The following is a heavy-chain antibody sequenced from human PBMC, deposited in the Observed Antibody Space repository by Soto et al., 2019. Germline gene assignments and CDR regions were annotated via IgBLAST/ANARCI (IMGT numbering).Heavy chain of an antibody. CDR3: ARGISYYYFPDAFDI. Sequence: SETLSLTCTVSGGSISSGGYYWRWIRQHPGKGLEWIGYIYYSGSTYYNPSLKSRVTISVDTSKNQFSLKLSSVTAADTAVYYCARGISYYYFPDAFDIWGQGXMVTV. V-gene: IGHV4-31*03. D-gene: IGHD3-22*01. CDR1: GGSISSGGYY. CDR2: IYYSGST. J-gene: IGHJ3*02.